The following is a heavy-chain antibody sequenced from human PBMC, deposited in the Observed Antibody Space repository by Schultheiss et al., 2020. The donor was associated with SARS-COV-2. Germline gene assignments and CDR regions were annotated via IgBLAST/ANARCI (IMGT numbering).Heavy chain of an antibody. CDR1: GFTFSSYA. Sequence: GGSLRLSCAASGFTFSSYAMHWVRQAPGKGLEWVAVISYDGSNKYYADSVKGRFTISRDNSKNTLYLQMNSLRAEDTAVYFCATGDGSYFNYWGQGALVTVSS. CDR3: ATGDGSYFNY. V-gene: IGHV3-30*07. J-gene: IGHJ4*02. CDR2: ISYDGSNK. D-gene: IGHD3-3*01.